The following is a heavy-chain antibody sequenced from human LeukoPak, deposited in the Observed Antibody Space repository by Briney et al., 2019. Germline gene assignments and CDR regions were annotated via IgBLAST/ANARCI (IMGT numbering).Heavy chain of an antibody. Sequence: SETLSLTCTVSGGSISSYYWSWIRQPPGKGLEWIGYIYYSGSTNYNPSLKSRVTISVDTSKNQFSLKLSSVTAADTAVYYCARATLNYYDSSGYYPSNWFDPWGQGTLVTVPS. CDR2: IYYSGST. J-gene: IGHJ5*02. D-gene: IGHD3-22*01. CDR1: GGSISSYY. CDR3: ARATLNYYDSSGYYPSNWFDP. V-gene: IGHV4-59*01.